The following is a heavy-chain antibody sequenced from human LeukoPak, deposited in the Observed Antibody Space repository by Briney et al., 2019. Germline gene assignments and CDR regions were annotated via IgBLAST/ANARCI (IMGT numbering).Heavy chain of an antibody. CDR2: LNPNSGGT. Sequence: ASVKVSCKASGYTFTDYYIHWVRQAPGQGLECMGWLNPNSGGTHYAQKFQGRVTMTRDTSISTAYMELSRLTSDETAVYYCAREWGVAASKVRMAGGNDYWGQGTLVTVSS. CDR3: AREWGVAASKVRMAGGNDY. V-gene: IGHV1-2*02. J-gene: IGHJ4*02. D-gene: IGHD2-15*01. CDR1: GYTFTDYY.